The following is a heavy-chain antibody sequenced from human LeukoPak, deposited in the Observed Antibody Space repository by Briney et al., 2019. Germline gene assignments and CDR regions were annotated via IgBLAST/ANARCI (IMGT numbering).Heavy chain of an antibody. J-gene: IGHJ4*02. CDR3: ARTGRYDILTGYYDY. D-gene: IGHD3-9*01. CDR1: GGSFSGYY. CDR2: INHSGST. V-gene: IGHV4-34*01. Sequence: KPSETLSLTCDVYGGSFSGYYWSWIRQPPGKGLEWIGEINHSGSTNYNPSLRSRVTISVDTSKNQFSLKLSSVNAADTAVYYCARTGRYDILTGYYDYWGQGTLVTVSS.